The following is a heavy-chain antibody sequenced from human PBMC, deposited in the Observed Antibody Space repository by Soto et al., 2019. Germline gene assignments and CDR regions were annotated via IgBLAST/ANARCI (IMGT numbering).Heavy chain of an antibody. CDR1: GGTFSSYA. CDR2: IIPIFGTA. V-gene: IGHV1-69*13. Sequence: SVKVSCRASGGTFSSYAISWVRQAPGQGLEWMGGIIPIFGTANYAQKFQGRVTITADESTSTAYMELSSLRSEDTAVYYCAREGASSWPPYGMDVWGQGTTVTVSS. CDR3: AREGASSWPPYGMDV. J-gene: IGHJ6*02. D-gene: IGHD6-13*01.